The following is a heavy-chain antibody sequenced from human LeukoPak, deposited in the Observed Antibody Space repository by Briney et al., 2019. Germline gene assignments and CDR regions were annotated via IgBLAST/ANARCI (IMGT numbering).Heavy chain of an antibody. V-gene: IGHV3-21*01. CDR3: ARDPGVDYSAYYFDY. J-gene: IGHJ4*02. Sequence: GGSLRLSCAASGFTFSSYWMHWVRQAPGKGLEWVSSISSGDSYIYYADSVKGRFTIYRDNARNSLYLQMNSLRAEDTAVYYCARDPGVDYSAYYFDYWGQGTLVTVSS. D-gene: IGHD4-4*01. CDR1: GFTFSSYW. CDR2: ISSGDSYI.